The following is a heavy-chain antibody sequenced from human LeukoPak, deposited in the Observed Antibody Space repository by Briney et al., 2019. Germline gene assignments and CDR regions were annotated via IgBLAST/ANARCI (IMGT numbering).Heavy chain of an antibody. CDR2: IYTSGST. CDR3: ARLFKRDWFDP. CDR1: GGSISSYY. J-gene: IGHJ5*02. V-gene: IGHV4-4*09. Sequence: PSETLSLTCTVSGGSISSYYWSWIRQPPGKGREWIGYIYTSGSTNYNPSLKSRVTISVDTSKNQFSLKLSSVTAADTAVYYCARLFKRDWFDPWGQGTLVTVSS.